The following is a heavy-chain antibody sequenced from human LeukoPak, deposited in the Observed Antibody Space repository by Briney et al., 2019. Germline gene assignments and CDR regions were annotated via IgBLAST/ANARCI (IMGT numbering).Heavy chain of an antibody. J-gene: IGHJ3*02. CDR3: AREETTVVTRHAFDI. CDR1: GGSISSYY. Sequence: PSETLSLTCTVSGGSISSYYWSWIRQPPGKGLEWIGYIYYSGSTNYNPSLKSRVTISVDTSKNQFSLKLSSVTAADTAVYYCAREETTVVTRHAFDIWGQGTMVTVSS. D-gene: IGHD4-23*01. CDR2: IYYSGST. V-gene: IGHV4-59*01.